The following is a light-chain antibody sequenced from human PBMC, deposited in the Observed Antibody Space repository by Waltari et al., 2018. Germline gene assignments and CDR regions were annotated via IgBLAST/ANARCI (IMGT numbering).Light chain of an antibody. J-gene: IGKJ2*01. CDR2: GAS. CDR1: QRLGKNY. CDR3: QQYASSVLYT. Sequence: IVLTQSPGTLSLSPGDRASLSCKASQRLGKNYVAWYQHKPGQAPRLVIDGASSRAAGIPDRFSGSGSGTDFTLTISRLEPEDFAVYYCQQYASSVLYTFGQGTKLEIK. V-gene: IGKV3-20*01.